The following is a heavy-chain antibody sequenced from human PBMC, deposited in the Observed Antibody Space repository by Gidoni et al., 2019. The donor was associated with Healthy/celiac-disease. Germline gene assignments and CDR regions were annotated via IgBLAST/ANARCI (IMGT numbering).Heavy chain of an antibody. D-gene: IGHD3-3*01. Sequence: QVHLVESGGGVVQPGRSLRLACAASGFTFSSYCMHWVRQAPGKGLEWVAVISYDGSNKYYADSVKGRFTISRDNSKNTLYLQMNSLRAEDTAVYYCAKDLIVLPDFWSGNYYYGMDVWGQGTTVTVSS. CDR1: GFTFSSYC. CDR3: AKDLIVLPDFWSGNYYYGMDV. CDR2: ISYDGSNK. J-gene: IGHJ6*02. V-gene: IGHV3-30*18.